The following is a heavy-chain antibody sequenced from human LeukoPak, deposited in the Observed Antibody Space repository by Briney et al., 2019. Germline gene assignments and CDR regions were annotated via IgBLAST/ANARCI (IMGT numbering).Heavy chain of an antibody. D-gene: IGHD3-22*01. Sequence: GGSLRLSCAASGFTFSSYSMNWVRQAPGKGLEWVSYISGSGSTIYYADSVKGRFTISRDNAKNSLYLQMNSLRAEDTAVYYCASCYYDSSGYYGKYGFDYWGQGTLVTVSS. CDR3: ASCYYDSSGYYGKYGFDY. CDR1: GFTFSSYS. V-gene: IGHV3-48*01. CDR2: ISGSGSTI. J-gene: IGHJ4*02.